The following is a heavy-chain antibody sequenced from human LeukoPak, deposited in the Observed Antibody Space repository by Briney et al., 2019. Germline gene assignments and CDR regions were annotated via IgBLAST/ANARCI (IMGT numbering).Heavy chain of an antibody. CDR1: GFTFSSYA. V-gene: IGHV3-23*01. CDR2: ISGSGGST. J-gene: IGHJ4*02. CDR3: AKSLVPQDYFDY. Sequence: GGSLRLSCAASGFTFSSYAMSWVRQAPGKGLEWVSAISGSGGSTYYADSVEGRFTISRDNSKNTLYLQMNSLRAEDTAVYYCAKSLVPQDYFDYWGQGTLVTVSS. D-gene: IGHD2-2*01.